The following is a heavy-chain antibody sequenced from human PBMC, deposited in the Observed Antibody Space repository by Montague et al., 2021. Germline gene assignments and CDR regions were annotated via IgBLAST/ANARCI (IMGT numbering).Heavy chain of an antibody. J-gene: IGHJ3*01. CDR2: IYSSGNT. V-gene: IGHV4-59*01. CDR3: AREWSGFDF. CDR1: GDSMNTYK. Sequence: SETLSLTCTVSGDSMNTYKWNWIRQPPGKGLEWIGYIYSSGNTNYNPSLKSRVTISVDTSRNQFSLEVSSVTAADTAMYYCAREWSGFDFWGHGTMVTDSS. D-gene: IGHD1-26*01.